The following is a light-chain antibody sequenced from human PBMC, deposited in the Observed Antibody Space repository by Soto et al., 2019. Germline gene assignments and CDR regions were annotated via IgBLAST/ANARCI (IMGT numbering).Light chain of an antibody. V-gene: IGLV2-23*01. CDR2: EAS. Sequence: QSALTQPASVSGSPGQSITISCTGTNSDVGSHNFVSWYQQYPGKAPKLLIYEASKRPSGLSNRFSGSKSGNTASLTISGLQAEDEADYYCCSLTNGATWVFGGGTQLTLL. J-gene: IGLJ3*02. CDR1: NSDVGSHNF. CDR3: CSLTNGATWV.